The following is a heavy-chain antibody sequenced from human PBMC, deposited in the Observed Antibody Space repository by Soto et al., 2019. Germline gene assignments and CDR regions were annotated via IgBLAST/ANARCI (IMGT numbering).Heavy chain of an antibody. CDR2: IYYSGST. CDR1: GGSISSYY. Sequence: TLSLTCTVSGGSISSYYWSWIRQPPGKGLEWIGYIYYSGSTNYNPSLKSRVTISTDTSKTQFSLRLRSVTSADTAVYYCARGDSQVSSVFDYWGQGMLVTVSS. CDR3: ARGDSQVSSVFDY. V-gene: IGHV4-59*12. J-gene: IGHJ4*02. D-gene: IGHD3-16*01.